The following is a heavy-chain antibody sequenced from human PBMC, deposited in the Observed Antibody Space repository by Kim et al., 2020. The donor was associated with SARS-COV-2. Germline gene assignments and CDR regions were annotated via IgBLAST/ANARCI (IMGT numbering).Heavy chain of an antibody. Sequence: ASVKVSCKASGYTFTGYYMHWVRQVPGQGLEWMGWINPNSGGTNYAQKFQGRVTMTRGTSITTAYMELSRLRSDDTAAYYCARAFGGGNWATAYWGQGTLVTVSS. J-gene: IGHJ4*02. D-gene: IGHD1-1*01. CDR2: INPNSGGT. CDR1: GYTFTGYY. V-gene: IGHV1-2*02. CDR3: ARAFGGGNWATAY.